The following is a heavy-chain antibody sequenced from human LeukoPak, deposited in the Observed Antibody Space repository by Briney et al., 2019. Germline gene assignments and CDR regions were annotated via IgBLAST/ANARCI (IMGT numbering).Heavy chain of an antibody. CDR1: GGSFSSGSYY. V-gene: IGHV4-61*01. Sequence: PSETLSLTCTVSGGSFSSGSYYWGWIRQPPGKGLEWIEYIYFSGSTNYNPSLKSRVTISVDTSKNQFSLKLSSVAAADTAVYYCARGGWLVHGVYFGSWGQGTLVTASS. CDR3: ARGGWLVHGVYFGS. J-gene: IGHJ4*02. D-gene: IGHD6-19*01. CDR2: IYFSGST.